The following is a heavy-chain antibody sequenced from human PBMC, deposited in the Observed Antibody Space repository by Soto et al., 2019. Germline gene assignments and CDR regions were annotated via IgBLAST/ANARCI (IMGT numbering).Heavy chain of an antibody. J-gene: IGHJ5*02. D-gene: IGHD6-13*01. CDR1: GYTFTGYY. CDR3: ARDKAPIAAAANNWFDP. V-gene: IGHV1-18*04. CDR2: ISAYNGNT. Sequence: GASVKVSCKASGYTFTGYYMHWVRQAPGQGLEWMGWISAYNGNTNYAQELQGRVTMTTDTSTSTAYMELRSLRSDDTAVYYCARDKAPIAAAANNWFDPWGQGTLVTVSS.